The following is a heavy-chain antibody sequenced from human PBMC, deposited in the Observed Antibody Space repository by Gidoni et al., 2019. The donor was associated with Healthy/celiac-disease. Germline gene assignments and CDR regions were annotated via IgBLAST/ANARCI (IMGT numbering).Heavy chain of an antibody. V-gene: IGHV3-15*01. CDR3: TTDTYYYGMDV. J-gene: IGHJ6*02. Sequence: ELQLAASGGGLVKSGRSLRLSCAAPGFTFSNAWMSWVRQAPAKGLEWVGQIKNKTDGRTTDYGAPVKGRFTISRDDSKSTLYLQINSLKNEETAVYYCTTDTYYYGMDVWGQGTTVTVSS. CDR1: GFTFSNAW. CDR2: IKNKTDGRTT.